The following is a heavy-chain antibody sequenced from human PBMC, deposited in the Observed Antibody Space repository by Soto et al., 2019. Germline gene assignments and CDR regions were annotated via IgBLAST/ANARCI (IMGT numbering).Heavy chain of an antibody. Sequence: DVQLVESGGGLVQPGGSLRLSCAASGFSVSGTYMSWVRQAPRKGLEWVSVICGDGSTYYADSVKGRFTVSRDRFQNRLFLQITNLRAEDTAVYYRTWDPFRGFGPWGGQGTLVTVSS. CDR3: TWDPFRGFGPW. CDR2: ICGDGST. J-gene: IGHJ4*02. CDR1: GFSVSGTY. D-gene: IGHD3-16*01. V-gene: IGHV3-66*01.